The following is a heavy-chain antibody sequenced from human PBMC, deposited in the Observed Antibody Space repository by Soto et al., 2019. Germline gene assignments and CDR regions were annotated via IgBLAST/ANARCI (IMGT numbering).Heavy chain of an antibody. J-gene: IGHJ5*02. D-gene: IGHD2-15*01. V-gene: IGHV1-18*01. CDR3: AREGYCSGGSCQPNWFDP. Sequence: ASVKVSCKASGYTFTSYGITWVRQAPGQGLEWMGWISAYNGNTNYAQQFQGRVAMTTDTTTSTAHMELRSLRSDDTAMYYCAREGYCSGGSCQPNWFDPWGQGTLVTVSS. CDR1: GYTFTSYG. CDR2: ISAYNGNT.